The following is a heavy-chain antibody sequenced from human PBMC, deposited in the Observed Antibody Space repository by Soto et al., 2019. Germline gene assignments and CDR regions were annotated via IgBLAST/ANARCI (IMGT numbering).Heavy chain of an antibody. CDR2: IYRTGST. CDR1: GGSFTSNNW. CDR3: ASRDPGTSADY. Sequence: SETVSLTCAVSGGSFTSNNWWTWVRQPPGQGLEWIGEIYRTGSTNYNPSLKSRVTISLDKSENQFSLKVTSLTAADTAVYYCASRDPGTSADYWGQGTLVTVSS. D-gene: IGHD1-7*01. V-gene: IGHV4-4*02. J-gene: IGHJ4*02.